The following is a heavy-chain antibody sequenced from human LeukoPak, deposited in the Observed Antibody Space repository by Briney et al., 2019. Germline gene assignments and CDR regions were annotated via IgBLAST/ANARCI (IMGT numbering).Heavy chain of an antibody. Sequence: GGSLRLSCAASGFTFSSYGMHWVRQAPGKGLEWMAFIRYDGSNKYYADSVKGRFTISRDNSKNTLYLQMNSLRAEDTAVHYCARDFWSGYPNWFDPWGQGTLVTVSS. V-gene: IGHV3-30*02. CDR1: GFTFSSYG. J-gene: IGHJ5*02. CDR3: ARDFWSGYPNWFDP. CDR2: IRYDGSNK. D-gene: IGHD3-3*01.